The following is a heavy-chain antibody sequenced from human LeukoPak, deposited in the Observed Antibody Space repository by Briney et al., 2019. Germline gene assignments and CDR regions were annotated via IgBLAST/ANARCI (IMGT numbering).Heavy chain of an antibody. CDR2: ISYDGSNK. CDR1: GFTFSSYA. CDR3: ARDFRNSWNYVSAFDI. Sequence: GGSLRLSCAASGFTFSSYAMHWVRQAPGKGLEWVAVISYDGSNKYYADSVKGRFTISRDNSKNTLYLQMNSLRAEDTAVYYCARDFRNSWNYVSAFDIWGQGTMVTVSS. J-gene: IGHJ3*02. D-gene: IGHD1-7*01. V-gene: IGHV3-30*01.